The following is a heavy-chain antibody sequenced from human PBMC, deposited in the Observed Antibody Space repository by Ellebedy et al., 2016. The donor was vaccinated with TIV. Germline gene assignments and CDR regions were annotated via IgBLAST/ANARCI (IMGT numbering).Heavy chain of an antibody. J-gene: IGHJ4*02. Sequence: SETLSLXCTVSGGSISSGDSYWSWIRQPPGKGLEWIGEINHSGSTNYNPSLKSRVTISVDTSKNQFSLKLSSVTAADTAVYYCARGPNVVPAAPPVYWGQGTLVTVSS. CDR3: ARGPNVVPAAPPVY. D-gene: IGHD2-2*01. CDR1: GGSISSGDSY. CDR2: INHSGST. V-gene: IGHV4-39*07.